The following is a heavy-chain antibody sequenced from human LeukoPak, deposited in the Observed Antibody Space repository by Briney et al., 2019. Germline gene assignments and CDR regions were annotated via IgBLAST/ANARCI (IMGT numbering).Heavy chain of an antibody. CDR3: ARGCSGGSCYSGYDY. J-gene: IGHJ4*02. CDR2: IYYSGST. V-gene: IGHV4-59*12. D-gene: IGHD2-15*01. CDR1: GGSISSYY. Sequence: PSETLSLTCTVSGGSISSYYWSWIRQPPGKGLEWIGYIYYSGSTNYNPSLKSRVTISVDTSKNQFSLKLSSVTAADTAVYYCARGCSGGSCYSGYDYWGQGTLVTVSS.